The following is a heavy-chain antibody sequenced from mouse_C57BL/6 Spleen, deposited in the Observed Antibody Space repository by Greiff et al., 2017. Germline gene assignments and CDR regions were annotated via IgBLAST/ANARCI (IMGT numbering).Heavy chain of an antibody. D-gene: IGHD1-1*01. CDR1: GYTFTDYE. CDR3: TRRGITPVEESPFFAY. V-gene: IGHV1-15*01. CDR2: IDPETGGT. Sequence: QVQLQQSGAELVRPGASVTLSCKASGYTFTDYEMHWVKQTPVHGLEWIGAIDPETGGTAYNQKFKGKAKLTADKSSSTAYMELRSLTSEDSAVYYCTRRGITPVEESPFFAYWGKGTLVTVSA. J-gene: IGHJ3*01.